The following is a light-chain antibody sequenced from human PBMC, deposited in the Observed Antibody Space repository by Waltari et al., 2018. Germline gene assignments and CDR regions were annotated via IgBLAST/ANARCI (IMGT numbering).Light chain of an antibody. Sequence: SYELTQPPSVSVSPGQPARITGSGVAFPKPYASWYQQKPGQAPVLVIYKDSERPSGIPERFSGSSSGTTVTLTISGVQAEDEADYYCQSADSSGTYVFGTGTKVTVL. CDR3: QSADSSGTYV. CDR2: KDS. J-gene: IGLJ1*01. V-gene: IGLV3-25*03. CDR1: AFPKPY.